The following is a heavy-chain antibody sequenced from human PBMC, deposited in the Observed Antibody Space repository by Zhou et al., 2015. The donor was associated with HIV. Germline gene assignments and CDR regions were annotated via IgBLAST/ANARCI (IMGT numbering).Heavy chain of an antibody. V-gene: IGHV1-69*01. Sequence: VQLVQSGAEVKKPGSSVKVSCKASGGTFSSYAISWVRQAPGQGLEWMGGIIPIFGTANYAQKFQGRVTITADESTSTAYMELSSLRSEDTAVYYCATTVVTPGLFDYYYGMDVWGQGTTVTVSS. CDR3: ATTVVTPGLFDYYYGMDV. CDR2: IIPIFGTA. D-gene: IGHD4-23*01. J-gene: IGHJ6*02. CDR1: GGTFSSYA.